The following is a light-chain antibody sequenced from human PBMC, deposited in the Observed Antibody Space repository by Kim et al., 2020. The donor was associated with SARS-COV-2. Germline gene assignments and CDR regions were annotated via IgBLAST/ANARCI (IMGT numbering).Light chain of an antibody. Sequence: SASVGDRVTITCRTSQGISGYLAWFQQQPGKAPKLLIYAASTLQGGVPSRFSGSGSGTEFTLTIGSLQPEDFATYYCQQLNSYPPTFGQGTKPEI. CDR1: QGISGY. CDR3: QQLNSYPPT. J-gene: IGKJ2*01. CDR2: AAS. V-gene: IGKV1-9*01.